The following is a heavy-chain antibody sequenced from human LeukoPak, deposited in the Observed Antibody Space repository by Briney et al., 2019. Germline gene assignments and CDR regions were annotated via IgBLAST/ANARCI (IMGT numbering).Heavy chain of an antibody. CDR3: AREIDYDSSGYVDY. J-gene: IGHJ4*02. CDR1: GYTFSDYF. CDR2: ISAYNGNT. Sequence: ASVKVSCKASGYTFSDYFIHWVRQAAGQGLEWMGWISAYNGNTNYAQKLQGRVTMTTDTSTSTAYMELRSLRSDDTAVYYCAREIDYDSSGYVDYWGQGTLVTVSS. D-gene: IGHD3-22*01. V-gene: IGHV1-18*04.